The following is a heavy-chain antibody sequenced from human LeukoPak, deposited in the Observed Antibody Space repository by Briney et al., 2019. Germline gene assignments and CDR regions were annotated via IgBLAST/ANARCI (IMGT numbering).Heavy chain of an antibody. D-gene: IGHD6-13*01. CDR2: ISSGGGT. CDR1: GFTLSSYA. V-gene: IGHV3-23*01. CDR3: AKDGYSNSRYDWFDP. J-gene: IGHJ5*02. Sequence: GGSLRLSCAASGFTLSSYAMSWVRQAPGKGLEWVSGISSGGGTYYADSVKGRFTISRDNSKNTLYLQMNNLRAEDTAVYYCAKDGYSNSRYDWFDPWGQGTLVTVSS.